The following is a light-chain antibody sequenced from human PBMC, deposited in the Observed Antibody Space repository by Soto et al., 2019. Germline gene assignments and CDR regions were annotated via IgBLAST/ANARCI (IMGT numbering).Light chain of an antibody. CDR1: QSVLYSSNNKNY. J-gene: IGKJ1*01. Sequence: DIVMTQSPDSLAVSLGERATINCKSSQSVLYSSNNKNYLAWYQQKPGQPPKLLIYWASTRESGVPDRFGGSGSGRDFSLTIGTLPVEDVAVDYCQHYYSSPWTCGKGAEVVSK. CDR2: WAS. V-gene: IGKV4-1*01. CDR3: QHYYSSPWT.